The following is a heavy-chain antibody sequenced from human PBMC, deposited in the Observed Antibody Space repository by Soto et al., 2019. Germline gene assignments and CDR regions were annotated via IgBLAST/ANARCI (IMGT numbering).Heavy chain of an antibody. CDR1: GFTFSSYG. CDR2: ISYDGSNK. Sequence: GGSLRLSCAASGFTFSSYGMHWVRQAPGKGLEWVAVISYDGSNKYYADSVKGRFTISRDNSKNTLYLQMNSLRAEDTAVYYFASQSGIGIALAPVDYWGQGTLVTVSS. J-gene: IGHJ4*02. V-gene: IGHV3-30*03. D-gene: IGHD6-19*01. CDR3: ASQSGIGIALAPVDY.